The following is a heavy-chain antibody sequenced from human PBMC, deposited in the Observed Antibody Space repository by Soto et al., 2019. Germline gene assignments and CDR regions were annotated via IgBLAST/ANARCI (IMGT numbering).Heavy chain of an antibody. Sequence: PGGSLRLSCAASGFTFSSYGMHWVRQAPGKGLEWVSVISYDGGNKYYADSVKGRFTISRDNSKNTLYLQMNSLRAEDTAVYYCVTTGGSYYDFWSGYYSYYYYGMDVWGQGTTVTVSS. CDR3: VTTGGSYYDFWSGYYSYYYYGMDV. J-gene: IGHJ6*02. D-gene: IGHD3-3*01. CDR2: ISYDGGNK. CDR1: GFTFSSYG. V-gene: IGHV3-30*03.